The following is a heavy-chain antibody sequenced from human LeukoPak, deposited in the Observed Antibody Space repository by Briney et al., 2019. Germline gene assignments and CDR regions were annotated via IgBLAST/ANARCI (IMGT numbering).Heavy chain of an antibody. V-gene: IGHV1-69*01. D-gene: IGHD4-17*01. CDR2: IIPIFGTA. J-gene: IGHJ6*02. CDR3: ARGRGGDYVFYYYYGMDV. CDR1: GGTFSSYA. Sequence: GSSVKVSCKASGGTFSSYAISWVRQAPGQGLEWMGGIIPIFGTANYAQKFQGRVTITADESTSTAYMELSSLRSEDTAVYYCARGRGGDYVFYYYYGMDVWGQGTMVTVSS.